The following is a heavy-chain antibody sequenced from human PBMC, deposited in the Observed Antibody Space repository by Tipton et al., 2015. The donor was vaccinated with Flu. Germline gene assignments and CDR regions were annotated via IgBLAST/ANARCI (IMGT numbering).Heavy chain of an antibody. Sequence: SLRLSCAASGFTFTSYWMSWVRQAPGKGLEWVANIKQDGSVKYYVDSVKGRFTISRDNAKNSLYLQMNSLRVEDTAVYYCARQIGGGDCYWGQGTLVTVSS. CDR2: IKQDGSVK. V-gene: IGHV3-7*03. CDR1: GFTFTSYW. D-gene: IGHD2-21*01. J-gene: IGHJ4*02. CDR3: ARQIGGGDCY.